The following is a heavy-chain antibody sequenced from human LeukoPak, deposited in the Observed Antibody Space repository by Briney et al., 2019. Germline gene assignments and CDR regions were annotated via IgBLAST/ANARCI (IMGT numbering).Heavy chain of an antibody. CDR3: ARAGYDILTGYSTRYMDV. Sequence: ASVKVSCKASGYTFTGYYMHWVRQAPGQGLEWMGRINPNSGGTNYAQKFQGRVTMTRATSISTAYMELSRLRSDDTAVYYCARAGYDILTGYSTRYMDVWGKGTTVTVSS. CDR2: INPNSGGT. CDR1: GYTFTGYY. J-gene: IGHJ6*03. V-gene: IGHV1-2*06. D-gene: IGHD3-9*01.